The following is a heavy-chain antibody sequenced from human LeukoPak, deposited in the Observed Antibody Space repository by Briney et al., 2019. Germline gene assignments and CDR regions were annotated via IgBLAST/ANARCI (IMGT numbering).Heavy chain of an antibody. CDR3: ARVMSTYYYGLGRSRGAFDI. CDR1: GGSFSGYY. J-gene: IGHJ3*02. CDR2: INHSGST. V-gene: IGHV4-34*01. D-gene: IGHD3-10*01. Sequence: SETLSLTCAVYGGSFSGYYWSWIRQPPGKGLEWIGEINHSGSTNYNPSLKSRVTISVDTSKNQFSLKLSSVTAADTAVYYCARVMSTYYYGLGRSRGAFDIWGQGTMVTVSS.